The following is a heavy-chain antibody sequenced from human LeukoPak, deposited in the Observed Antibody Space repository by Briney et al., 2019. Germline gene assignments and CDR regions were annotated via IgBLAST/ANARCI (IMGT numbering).Heavy chain of an antibody. CDR2: MNPNSGNT. CDR1: GYTFTGHY. V-gene: IGHV1-8*02. D-gene: IGHD1-1*01. CDR3: ARGYSSTMRTTGNDY. Sequence: GASVKVSCKASGYTFTGHYMHWVRQAPGQGLEWMGWMNPNSGNTGYAQKFQGRVIMTRDTSINTAYMELYSLRSDDTAVYYCARGYSSTMRTTGNDYWGQGTLVTVSS. J-gene: IGHJ4*02.